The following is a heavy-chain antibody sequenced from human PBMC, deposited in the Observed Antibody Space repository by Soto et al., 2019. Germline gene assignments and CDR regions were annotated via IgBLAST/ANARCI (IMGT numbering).Heavy chain of an antibody. D-gene: IGHD6-19*01. Sequence: SETLSLTCTVSGGSISSGGYYWSWIRQHPGKGLEWIGNIYYTGSTRYDPSLKSRITISLDTSKNQISLKLSSVTAADTAVYYCASSPVTGIYYAMDVWGQGTTVTAP. CDR2: IYYTGST. CDR3: ASSPVTGIYYAMDV. V-gene: IGHV4-31*03. CDR1: GGSISSGGYY. J-gene: IGHJ6*02.